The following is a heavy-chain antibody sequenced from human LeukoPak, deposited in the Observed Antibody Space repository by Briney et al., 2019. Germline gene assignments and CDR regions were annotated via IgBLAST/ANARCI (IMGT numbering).Heavy chain of an antibody. CDR3: ARSASDYGILTGYYREAYYFDY. J-gene: IGHJ4*02. V-gene: IGHV1-69*13. CDR2: IIPIFGTA. CDR1: GGTFSSYA. D-gene: IGHD3-9*01. Sequence: SVKVSCKASGGTFSSYAISWVRQAPGQGLEWMGGIIPIFGTANYAQKFQGRVTITADESTSTAYMELSSLRSEDTAVYYCARSASDYGILTGYYREAYYFDYWGQGTLVTVSS.